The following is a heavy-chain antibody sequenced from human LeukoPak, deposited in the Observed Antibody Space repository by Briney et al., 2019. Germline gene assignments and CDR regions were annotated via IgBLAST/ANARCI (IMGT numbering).Heavy chain of an antibody. J-gene: IGHJ4*02. Sequence: ASVKVSCKASGYTFTGYYMHWVRQAPGRGLEWMGWINPNSGGTNYAQKFQGRVTMTRDTSISTAYMELSRLRSDDTAVYYCARGPFWSGYLFDYWGQGTLVTVSS. D-gene: IGHD3-3*01. CDR3: ARGPFWSGYLFDY. CDR2: INPNSGGT. V-gene: IGHV1-2*02. CDR1: GYTFTGYY.